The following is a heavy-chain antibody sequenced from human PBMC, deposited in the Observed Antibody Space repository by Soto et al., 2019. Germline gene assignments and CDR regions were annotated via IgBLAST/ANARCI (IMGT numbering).Heavy chain of an antibody. Sequence: QVQLVQSGAEVKKPGSSVKVSCKASGGTFSSYAISWVRQAPGQGLEWMGGNIPIFGTANYAQKFQGRVTITAVESMRRANIELSSPGYEETAVYYFAWTDGTSDAFDIWGPGTMVTVS. J-gene: IGHJ3*02. CDR1: GGTFSSYA. CDR2: NIPIFGTA. CDR3: AWTDGTSDAFDI. V-gene: IGHV1-69*01.